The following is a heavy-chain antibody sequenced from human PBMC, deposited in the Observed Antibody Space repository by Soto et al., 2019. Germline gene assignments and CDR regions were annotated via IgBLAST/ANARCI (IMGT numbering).Heavy chain of an antibody. CDR3: ARVGRVGSFDY. V-gene: IGHV4-59*01. CDR2: IYYSGST. J-gene: IGHJ4*02. Sequence: SETLSLTCTVSGGSISSYYWSWIRQPPGKGLEWIGYIYYSGSTNYNPSLKSRVTISVDTSKNQFSLKLSSVTAADTAVYYCARVGRVGSFDYWGQGTLVTVSS. D-gene: IGHD1-26*01. CDR1: GGSISSYY.